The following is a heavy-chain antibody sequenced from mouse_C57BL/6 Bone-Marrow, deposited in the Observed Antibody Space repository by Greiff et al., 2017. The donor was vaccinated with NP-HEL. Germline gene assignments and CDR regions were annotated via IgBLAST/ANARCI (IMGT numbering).Heavy chain of an antibody. CDR3: ARRAPLTTVVAHWYFDV. D-gene: IGHD1-1*01. Sequence: QVHVKQSGAELAKPGASVKLSCKASGYTFTSYWMHWVKQRPGQGLEWIGYINPSSGYTKYNQKFKDKATLTADKSSSTAYMQLSSLTYEDSAVYYCARRAPLTTVVAHWYFDVWGTGTTVTVSS. J-gene: IGHJ1*03. CDR1: GYTFTSYW. V-gene: IGHV1-7*01. CDR2: INPSSGYT.